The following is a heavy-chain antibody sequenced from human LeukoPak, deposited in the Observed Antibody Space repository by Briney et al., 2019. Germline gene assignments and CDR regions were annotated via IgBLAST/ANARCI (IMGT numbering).Heavy chain of an antibody. CDR3: ARDGRPALDY. J-gene: IGHJ4*02. CDR2: MWYDGSNK. V-gene: IGHV3-33*08. CDR1: GFTFSSYA. Sequence: GGSLRLSCAASGFTFSSYAMHWVRQAPGKGVEWVAVMWYDGSNKYYADSVKGRFTISRDNSKNTLYLQMNSLRAEDTAVYYCARDGRPALDYWGQGTLVTVSS. D-gene: IGHD1-26*01.